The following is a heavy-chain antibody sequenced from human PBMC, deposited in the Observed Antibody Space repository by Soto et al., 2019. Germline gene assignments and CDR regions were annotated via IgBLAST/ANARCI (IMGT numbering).Heavy chain of an antibody. CDR2: IYYSGST. Sequence: SETLSLTCTVSGGSISSGGYYWSWIRQHPGKGLEWIGYIYYSGSTYYNPSLKSRVTISVDTSKNQFSLKLSSVTAADTAVYYCARDGGYQLPQEPIDYYYYMDVWGKGTTVTVSS. CDR3: ARDGGYQLPQEPIDYYYYMDV. CDR1: GGSISSGGYY. V-gene: IGHV4-31*03. D-gene: IGHD2-2*01. J-gene: IGHJ6*03.